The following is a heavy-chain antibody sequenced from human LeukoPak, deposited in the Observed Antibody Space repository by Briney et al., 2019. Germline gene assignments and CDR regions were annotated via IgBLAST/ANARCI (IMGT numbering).Heavy chain of an antibody. V-gene: IGHV4-30-2*01. J-gene: IGHJ6*02. Sequence: SETLSLTCAVSGGSISSCGYSWSWIRQPPGKGLEWIGYIYHSGSTYYNPSLKSRVTISVDRSKNQFSLKLSSVTAADTAVYYCARGRNYYGMDVWGQGTTVTVSS. CDR1: GGSISSCGYS. CDR2: IYHSGST. CDR3: ARGRNYYGMDV.